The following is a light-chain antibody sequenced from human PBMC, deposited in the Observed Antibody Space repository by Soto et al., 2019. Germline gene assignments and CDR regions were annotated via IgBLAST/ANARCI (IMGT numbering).Light chain of an antibody. CDR1: SSDVGGYNY. CDR3: SSYAGSSNV. CDR2: EVI. V-gene: IGLV2-8*01. Sequence: QSVLTQPPSASGSPGQSVTISCTGTSSDVGGYNYVSWYQQHPGKAPKLMIYEVIKRPSGVPDRFSGSNSGNTASLTVSGLQDEDEADYYCSSYAGSSNVFGTGTKVTVL. J-gene: IGLJ1*01.